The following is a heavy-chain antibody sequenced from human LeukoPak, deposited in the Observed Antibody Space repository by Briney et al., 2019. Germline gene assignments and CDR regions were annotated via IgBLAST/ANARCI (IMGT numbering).Heavy chain of an antibody. D-gene: IGHD2-2*01. CDR3: AKGYCSSTSCSNFDY. CDR1: GFTFSSYS. J-gene: IGHJ4*02. CDR2: ISSSSSTI. V-gene: IGHV3-48*01. Sequence: GGSLRLSCAASGFTFSSYSMNWVRQAPGKGLEWVSYISSSSSTIYYADSVKGRFTISRDNSKNTLYLQMNSLRAEDTAVYYCAKGYCSSTSCSNFDYWGQGTLVTVSS.